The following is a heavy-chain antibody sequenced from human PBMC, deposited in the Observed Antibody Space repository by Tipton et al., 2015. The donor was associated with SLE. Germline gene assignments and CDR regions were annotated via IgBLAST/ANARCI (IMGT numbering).Heavy chain of an antibody. CDR3: AKIRGILYPYLWFDP. Sequence: QLVQSGPEVKKAGSSVKVSCKASGVSRSSFAISWVRQDPGQGLEWMGGIVPIYATTNYAQKFRGRLTITMDESTTTAYMELTSLTSDDTTVYYCAKIRGILYPYLWFDPWGQGPLVFVSS. V-gene: IGHV1-69*05. D-gene: IGHD2-2*01. J-gene: IGHJ5*02. CDR1: GVSRSSFA. CDR2: IVPIYATT.